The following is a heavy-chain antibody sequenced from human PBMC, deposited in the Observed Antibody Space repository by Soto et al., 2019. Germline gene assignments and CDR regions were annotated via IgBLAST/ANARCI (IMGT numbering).Heavy chain of an antibody. Sequence: SVKVSFKACGFTFTSSAVQWLRQARGQRLEWIGWIVVGSGNTNYAQKFQERVTITRDMSTSTAYMELSSLRSEDTAVYYCAADPGYSYGYSGRDYWGQGTLVTVSS. CDR2: IVVGSGNT. J-gene: IGHJ4*02. CDR1: GFTFTSSA. D-gene: IGHD5-18*01. CDR3: AADPGYSYGYSGRDY. V-gene: IGHV1-58*01.